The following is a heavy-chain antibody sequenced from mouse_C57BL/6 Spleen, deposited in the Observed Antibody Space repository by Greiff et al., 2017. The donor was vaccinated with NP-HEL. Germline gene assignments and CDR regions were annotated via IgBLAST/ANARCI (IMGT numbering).Heavy chain of an antibody. D-gene: IGHD1-1*01. CDR1: GFTFTDYY. CDR2: IRNKANGYTT. Sequence: EVQGVESGGGLVQPGGSLSLSCAASGFTFTDYYMSWVRQPPGKALEWLGFIRNKANGYTTAYSASVKGRFTISRDNSQSILYLQMNALRAEDSATYYCARSPITTVVATNAMDYWGQGTSVTVSS. J-gene: IGHJ4*01. V-gene: IGHV7-3*01. CDR3: ARSPITTVVATNAMDY.